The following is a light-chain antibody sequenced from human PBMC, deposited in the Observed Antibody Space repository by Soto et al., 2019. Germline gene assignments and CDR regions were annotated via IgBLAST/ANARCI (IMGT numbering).Light chain of an antibody. J-gene: IGKJ2*01. Sequence: DIVMTQSPLSLPVTPGEPASISCRSSQSLLHSNGYNYLDWYLQKPGQSPQLLIYLGSNRASGVPDRFSDSGSGTDFTLKISRLETEDVGVYYCMQALQTPYTFGQGTKLEIK. CDR2: LGS. CDR3: MQALQTPYT. CDR1: QSLLHSNGYNY. V-gene: IGKV2-28*01.